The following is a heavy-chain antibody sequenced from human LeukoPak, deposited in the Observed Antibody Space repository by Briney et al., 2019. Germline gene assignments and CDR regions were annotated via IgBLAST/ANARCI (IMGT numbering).Heavy chain of an antibody. J-gene: IGHJ6*03. CDR1: GYSISYGYY. V-gene: IGHV4-38-2*01. CDR3: ARFAGGSSGYFYYMDV. CDR2: FYHSGDT. Sequence: SETLSLTCAVSGYSISYGYYWGWIRQSPGKEREWIGSFYHSGDTYYNPSLKSRVTISVETSKKQLSLKLNSVTTADTAIYYCARFAGGSSGYFYYMDVWGKGTTVTVSS. D-gene: IGHD6-19*01.